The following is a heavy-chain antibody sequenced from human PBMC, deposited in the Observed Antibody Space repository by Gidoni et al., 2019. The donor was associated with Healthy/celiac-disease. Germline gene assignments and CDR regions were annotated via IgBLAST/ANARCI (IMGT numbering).Heavy chain of an antibody. J-gene: IGHJ3*02. CDR2: IGTAGDT. V-gene: IGHV3-13*01. CDR1: GFTFSSYD. D-gene: IGHD4-17*01. Sequence: EVQLVESGGGLVQPGGSLRLSCAASGFTFSSYDMHWVRQATGKGLEWVSAIGTAGDTYYPGSVKGRFTISRENAKNSLYLQMNSLRAGDTAVYYCARDFSYGAFDIWGQGTMVTVSS. CDR3: ARDFSYGAFDI.